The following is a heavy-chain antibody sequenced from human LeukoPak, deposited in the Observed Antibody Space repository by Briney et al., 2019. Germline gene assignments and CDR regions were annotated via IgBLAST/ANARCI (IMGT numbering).Heavy chain of an antibody. CDR1: GFTFSSYS. CDR3: ARGPRFAIRLIVVVTKGHFDY. Sequence: PGGSLRLSCAASGFTFSSYSMNWVRQAPGKGLEWVSSISSSSSSYIYYADSGMGRFTISRDKAKNSLYLQMNSLRAEDTAVYYCARGPRFAIRLIVVVTKGHFDYWGQGTLVTVSS. V-gene: IGHV3-21*01. D-gene: IGHD3-22*01. CDR2: ISSSSSSYI. J-gene: IGHJ4*02.